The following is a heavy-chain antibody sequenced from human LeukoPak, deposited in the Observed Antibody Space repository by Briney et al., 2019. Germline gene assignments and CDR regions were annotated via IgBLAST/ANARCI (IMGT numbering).Heavy chain of an antibody. D-gene: IGHD3-3*01. CDR1: GGSIGSYD. Sequence: SETLSLTCTVSGGSIGSYDWNWVRQPPGKGLESIGYVYYSGSTNYNPSLKSRVTISVDTSKNQFSLKLSSVTAADTAVYYCARSPSRSDFSNGYAFDYWSQGTLVTVSS. J-gene: IGHJ4*02. V-gene: IGHV4-59*01. CDR3: ARSPSRSDFSNGYAFDY. CDR2: VYYSGST.